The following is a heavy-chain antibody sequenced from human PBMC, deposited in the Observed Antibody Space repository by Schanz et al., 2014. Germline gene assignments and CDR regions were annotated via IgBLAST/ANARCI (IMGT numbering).Heavy chain of an antibody. CDR3: ANVDRTRYYAMDV. D-gene: IGHD3-9*01. CDR2: IIPILDKT. J-gene: IGHJ6*02. CDR1: GGTFSSST. Sequence: QVQLVQSGAEVKKPGSSVKVSCKASGGTFSSSTLTWVRQAPGQGLEWMGRIIPILDKTNYAQKFQGRVTMTANKSTSTVYREVSGLKSEDTAVYYCANVDRTRYYAMDVWGQGTTVTVSS. V-gene: IGHV1-69*02.